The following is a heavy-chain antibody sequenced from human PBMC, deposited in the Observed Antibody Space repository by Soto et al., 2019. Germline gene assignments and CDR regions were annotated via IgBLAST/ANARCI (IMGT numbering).Heavy chain of an antibody. CDR2: INTNSYYI. CDR3: GRRGPAVGVTGPSDH. CDR1: GFTFSDYA. J-gene: IGHJ4*02. V-gene: IGHV3-21*01. D-gene: IGHD1-26*01. Sequence: GGSLRLSCAAFGFTFSDYAMTWVRQAPGKGLEWVSSINTNSYYIYYGDSVKGRFTTSRDNAQNSLYLEMNSLRVEDTAVYYCGRRGPAVGVTGPSDHWGQGTLVTVYS.